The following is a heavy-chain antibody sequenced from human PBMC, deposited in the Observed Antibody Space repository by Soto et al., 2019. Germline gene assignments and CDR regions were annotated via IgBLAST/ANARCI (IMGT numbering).Heavy chain of an antibody. CDR3: ARGRYCGGDCYSYGMDV. D-gene: IGHD2-21*01. CDR1: GGSFSGYY. CDR2: INHSGST. J-gene: IGHJ6*02. V-gene: IGHV4-34*01. Sequence: SETLFLTCAVYGGSFSGYYWSWIRQPPGKGLEWIGEINHSGSTNYNPSLKSRVTISVDTSKNQFSLKLSSVTAADTAVYYCARGRYCGGDCYSYGMDVWGQGTTVTVSS.